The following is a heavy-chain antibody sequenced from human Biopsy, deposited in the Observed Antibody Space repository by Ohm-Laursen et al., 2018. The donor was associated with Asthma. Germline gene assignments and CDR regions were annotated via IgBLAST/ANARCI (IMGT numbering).Heavy chain of an antibody. V-gene: IGHV4-39*01. J-gene: IGHJ4*02. CDR2: LSYTGNT. CDR1: GGSMSSSSYS. D-gene: IGHD7-27*01. Sequence: SETLSLTCTVSGGSMSSSSYSWGWIRQPPGKGLEWIGSLSYTGNTDIPSLRSRVTLSVDTSKNNFSLKLTSVTAADTAVFYCARHWNWGSFFDYWGQGMLVTVSS. CDR3: ARHWNWGSFFDY.